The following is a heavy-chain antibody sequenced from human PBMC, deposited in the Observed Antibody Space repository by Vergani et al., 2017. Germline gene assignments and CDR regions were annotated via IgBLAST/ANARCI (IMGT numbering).Heavy chain of an antibody. J-gene: IGHJ5*01. CDR1: GFSFSSFA. CDR2: IKSDGSIT. D-gene: IGHD3-9*01. V-gene: IGHV3-74*03. CDR3: ARARCIETCYMSNWLDS. Sequence: EMQLLESGGGVIKPGGSLRLSCAASGFSFSSFAMYWVRQSPGKGLLWVSRIKSDGSITAYADSVKGRFTISRDNAQNTLYLQMNSLRVEDTGVYYCARARCIETCYMSNWLDSWGQGTLVTVSS.